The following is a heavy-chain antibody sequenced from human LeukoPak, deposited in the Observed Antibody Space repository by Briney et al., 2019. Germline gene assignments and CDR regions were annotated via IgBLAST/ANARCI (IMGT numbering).Heavy chain of an antibody. CDR1: GFIVSSNY. CDR2: IYSGGST. CDR3: ARDDYDFWSGYYSHSYYYYYGMDV. J-gene: IGHJ6*02. V-gene: IGHV3-53*01. Sequence: GGSLRLSCAASGFIVSSNYMSWVRQAPGKGLEWVSVIYSGGSTHHADSVKGRFTISRDNSKNTLYLQMNSLRAEDTAVYYCARDDYDFWSGYYSHSYYYYYGMDVWGQGTTVTVSS. D-gene: IGHD3-3*01.